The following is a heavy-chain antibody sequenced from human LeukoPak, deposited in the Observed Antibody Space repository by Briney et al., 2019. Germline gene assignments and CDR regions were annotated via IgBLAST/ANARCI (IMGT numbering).Heavy chain of an antibody. CDR2: INPSGGST. CDR1: GHIFTNYH. V-gene: IGHV1-46*01. CDR3: AREEDYSGKSDYNSGMDV. J-gene: IGHJ6*02. D-gene: IGHD4-23*01. Sequence: ASVKVSCKASGHIFTNYHMHWVRQAPGQGLEWMGVINPSGGSTSYAQKLQGRVTITRDTSSSTVYMELSSLRSEDTAVYYCAREEDYSGKSDYNSGMDVWGQGTTVTVS.